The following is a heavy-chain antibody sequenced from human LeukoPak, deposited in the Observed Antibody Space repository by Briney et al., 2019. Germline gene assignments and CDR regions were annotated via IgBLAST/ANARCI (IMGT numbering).Heavy chain of an antibody. V-gene: IGHV3-30*18. CDR2: ISYDGSNK. Sequence: PGRSLRLSCAAFGFTFSSYGMHWVRQAPGKGLAWVAVISYDGSNKYYADSVKGRFTISRGNSKNTLYLQMNSLRAEDTAVYYCAKNLRWLQLNYYFDYWGQGTLVTVSS. CDR3: AKNLRWLQLNYYFDY. J-gene: IGHJ4*02. CDR1: GFTFSSYG. D-gene: IGHD5-24*01.